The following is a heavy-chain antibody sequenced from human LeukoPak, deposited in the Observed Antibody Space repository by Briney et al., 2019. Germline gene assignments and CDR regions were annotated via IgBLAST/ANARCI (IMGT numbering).Heavy chain of an antibody. V-gene: IGHV4-59*01. CDR3: SRGRAAAFDV. J-gene: IGHJ3*01. D-gene: IGHD5-12*01. CDR2: IYYTGST. CDR1: GDSISSSY. Sequence: SETLSLTCTVSGDSISSSYWNWIRQPPGKGLEWIGYIYYTGSTNYNPSLRSRVTISVDTSKNQVSLMLSSVTAADTSVYYCSRGRAAAFDVWGQGTMVTVSS.